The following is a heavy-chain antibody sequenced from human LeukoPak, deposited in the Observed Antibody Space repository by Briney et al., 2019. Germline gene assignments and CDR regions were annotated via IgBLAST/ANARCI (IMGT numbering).Heavy chain of an antibody. V-gene: IGHV3-49*03. D-gene: IGHD3-10*01. J-gene: IGHJ4*02. Sequence: PGRSLRLSCTASGFTFGDYAMTWFRQAPGKGLEWVGFIRSKVYGGTTEYAASVKGRFTISRDDFKGIAYLQMNSLKTEDTAVYYCTPGRRFEDPTNDYWGQGTLVTVSS. CDR1: GFTFGDYA. CDR2: IRSKVYGGTT. CDR3: TPGRRFEDPTNDY.